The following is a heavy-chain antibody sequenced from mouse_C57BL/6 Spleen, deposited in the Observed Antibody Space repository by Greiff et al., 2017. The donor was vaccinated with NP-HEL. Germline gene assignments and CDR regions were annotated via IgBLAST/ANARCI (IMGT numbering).Heavy chain of an antibody. Sequence: VQLQQSGAELVKPGASVKLSCTASGFNIKDYYMHWVKQRTEQGLEWIGRIDPEDGENKYAPKFQGKATITADTSSNTAYLQLSSLTSEDTAVYYCASLGVVARYFDVWGTGTTVTVSS. V-gene: IGHV14-2*01. CDR3: ASLGVVARYFDV. CDR1: GFNIKDYY. D-gene: IGHD1-1*01. CDR2: IDPEDGEN. J-gene: IGHJ1*03.